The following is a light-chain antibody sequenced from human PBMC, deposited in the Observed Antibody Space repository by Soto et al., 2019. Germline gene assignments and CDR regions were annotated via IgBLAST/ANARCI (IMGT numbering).Light chain of an antibody. CDR1: QSVSSN. Sequence: EIVMTQSPATLSVSPGERATLSCRASQSVSSNLAWYQQKPGQAPRLLIYGASTRATGIADRFSGSGSGTEFTLTISSLQSEDFAVYYCQQYNNWYTFGQGTKLEIK. J-gene: IGKJ2*01. CDR3: QQYNNWYT. V-gene: IGKV3-15*01. CDR2: GAS.